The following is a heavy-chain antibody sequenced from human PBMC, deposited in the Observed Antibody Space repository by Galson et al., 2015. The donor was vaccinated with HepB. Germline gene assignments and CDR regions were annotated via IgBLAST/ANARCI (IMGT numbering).Heavy chain of an antibody. V-gene: IGHV3-21*01. CDR2: ISRDSTYI. D-gene: IGHD2-2*01. CDR3: TRGYSTATGSDGYYYYGMDV. J-gene: IGHJ6*02. Sequence: SLRLSCAASGFTFSSYSMNWVRQAPGKGLEWVSSISRDSTYIHYTDSVKGRFTISRDSAQNPVYLQMNSLRADDTAVYYCTRGYSTATGSDGYYYYGMDVWGQGTTVSVSS. CDR1: GFTFSSYS.